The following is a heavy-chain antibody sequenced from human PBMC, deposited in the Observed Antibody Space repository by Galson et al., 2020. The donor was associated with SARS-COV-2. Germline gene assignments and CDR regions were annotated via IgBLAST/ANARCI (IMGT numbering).Heavy chain of an antibody. CDR1: GFTVTNTY. V-gene: IGHV3-53*01. J-gene: IGHJ4*02. CDR2: IYSGGST. D-gene: IGHD3-22*01. CDR3: ARGVVGGGDYFDY. Sequence: GESLKISCAASGFTVTNTYMIWVRQAPGKGLEWVSVIYSGGSTYYADSVKGRFTISRDKSKNTLNLQMNGLTAEDTAVYYCARGVVGGGDYFDYWGQGTPVTVSS.